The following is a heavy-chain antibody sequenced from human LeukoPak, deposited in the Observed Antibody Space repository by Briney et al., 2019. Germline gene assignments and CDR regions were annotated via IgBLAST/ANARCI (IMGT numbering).Heavy chain of an antibody. CDR3: ARDGRGYDILTGYYIFYYFDY. CDR1: GFTFSSYG. CDR2: IWYDGSNK. J-gene: IGHJ4*02. D-gene: IGHD3-9*01. V-gene: IGHV3-33*01. Sequence: GRSLRLSCAASGFTFSSYGMHWVRQAPGKGLEWVAVIWYDGSNKYYADSVKGRFTISRDNSKNTLYLQMNSLRAEDTAVYYCARDGRGYDILTGYYIFYYFDYWGQGTLVTVSS.